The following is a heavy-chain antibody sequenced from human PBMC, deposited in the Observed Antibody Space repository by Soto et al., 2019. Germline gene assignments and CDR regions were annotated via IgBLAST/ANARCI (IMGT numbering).Heavy chain of an antibody. V-gene: IGHV4-34*01. D-gene: IGHD2-2*01. J-gene: IGHJ6*02. CDR3: ARRRGRAVVVPAARGYYGMDV. Sequence: PSETLSLTCAVYGGSFRGYYWSGIRQPPGKGLEWIGEINHSGSTNYNPSLKSRVTISVDTSKNQFSLKLSSVTAADTAVYYCARRRGRAVVVPAARGYYGMDVWGQGTTVTVSS. CDR1: GGSFRGYY. CDR2: INHSGST.